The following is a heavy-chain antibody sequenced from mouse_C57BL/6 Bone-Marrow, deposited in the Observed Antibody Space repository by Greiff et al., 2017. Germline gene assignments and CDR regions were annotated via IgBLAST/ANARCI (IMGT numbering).Heavy chain of an antibody. V-gene: IGHV1-75*01. CDR3: ARSETAQASFAY. CDR2: IFPGSGST. D-gene: IGHD3-2*02. J-gene: IGHJ3*01. CDR1: GYTFTDYY. Sequence: QVHVKQSGPELVKPGASVKISCKASGYTFTDYYINWVKQRPGQGLEWIGWIFPGSGSTYYNEKFKGKATLTVDKSSSTAYMLLSSLTSEDSAVYFCARSETAQASFAYWGQGTLVTVSA.